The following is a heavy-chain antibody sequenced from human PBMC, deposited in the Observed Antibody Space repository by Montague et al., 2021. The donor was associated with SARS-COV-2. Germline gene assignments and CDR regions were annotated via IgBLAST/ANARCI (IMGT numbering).Heavy chain of an antibody. CDR2: IYHTGST. D-gene: IGHD1-1*01. J-gene: IGHJ4*02. V-gene: IGHV4-30-4*05. CDR3: ARGITTAGK. Sequence: IYHTGSTQYNPSLKGRITISVDTSNNQFSLKLTSVTAADTAVYFCARGITTAGKWGQGTLV.